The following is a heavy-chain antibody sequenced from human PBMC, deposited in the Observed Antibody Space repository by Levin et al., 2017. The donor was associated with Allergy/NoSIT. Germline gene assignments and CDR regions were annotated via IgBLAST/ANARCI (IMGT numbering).Heavy chain of an antibody. CDR3: AKGGPAEWDDAFDI. CDR2: ISYDGSNT. D-gene: IGHD1-26*01. V-gene: IGHV3-30*18. Sequence: SCAASGFTFSRYGMHWVRQAPGKGLGCVAVISYDGSNTYYADSVKGRFTISRDNSKNTLYLQMNSLRAEDTAVYYCAKGGPAEWDDAFDIWGQGTMVTVSS. CDR1: GFTFSRYG. J-gene: IGHJ3*02.